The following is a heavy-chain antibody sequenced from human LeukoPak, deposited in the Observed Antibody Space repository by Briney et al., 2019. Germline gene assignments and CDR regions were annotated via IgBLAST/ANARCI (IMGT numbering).Heavy chain of an antibody. CDR3: ARHHATALFSGGPQLLWFGEYQRPNWFDP. D-gene: IGHD3-10*01. J-gene: IGHJ5*02. CDR2: IYTSGST. V-gene: IGHV4-4*07. CDR1: GGSISSYY. Sequence: SETLSLTCTVSGGSISSYYWSWIRQPAGKGLEWIGRIYTSGSTNYNPSLKSRVTMSVDTSMNQFSLKPSSVTAADTAVYYCARHHATALFSGGPQLLWFGEYQRPNWFDPWGQGTLVTVSS.